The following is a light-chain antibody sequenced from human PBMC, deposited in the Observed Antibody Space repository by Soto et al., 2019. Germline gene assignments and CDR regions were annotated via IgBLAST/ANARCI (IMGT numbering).Light chain of an antibody. CDR2: GAS. CDR3: QQYDNWPPLT. Sequence: IVLTQSPGTLSLSPGERATLSCRASQSVSSSYLAWYQQKPGQAPRLLIYGASSRATGIPARISGSGSGTEFSLTISSLQSEDLAFYYCQQYDNWPPLTFGGGTKV. J-gene: IGKJ4*01. V-gene: IGKV3-15*01. CDR1: QSVSSSY.